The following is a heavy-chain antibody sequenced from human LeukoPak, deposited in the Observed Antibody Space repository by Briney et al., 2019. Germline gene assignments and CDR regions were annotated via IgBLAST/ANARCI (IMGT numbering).Heavy chain of an antibody. Sequence: GGSLRLSCAASGFTFSNYAMHWVRQAPGKGLEWLSYISGNGGVIQYADSVKGRFTISRDNAKNLLYLQMDSLRVEDTAIYYCARDPRTVRIWGQGTLVTVSS. D-gene: IGHD1-1*01. CDR1: GFTFSNYA. J-gene: IGHJ4*02. CDR2: ISGNGGVI. V-gene: IGHV3-48*04. CDR3: ARDPRTVRI.